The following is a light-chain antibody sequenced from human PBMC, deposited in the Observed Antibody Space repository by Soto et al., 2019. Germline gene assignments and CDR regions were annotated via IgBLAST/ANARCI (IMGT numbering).Light chain of an antibody. CDR2: DVS. Sequence: QSALTQPASVSGSPGQSITISCTGTSSDVGGYNYVSWYQQHPPKAPKLMIYDVSNRPSGVSDRFSGSKSGNTASLTISGLQDEDEADYYCYSYTTSSTYVFGTGTKLTVL. V-gene: IGLV2-14*01. CDR1: SSDVGGYNY. CDR3: YSYTTSSTYV. J-gene: IGLJ1*01.